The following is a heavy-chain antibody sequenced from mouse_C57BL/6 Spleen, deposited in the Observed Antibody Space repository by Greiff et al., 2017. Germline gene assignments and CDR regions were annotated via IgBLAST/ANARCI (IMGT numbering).Heavy chain of an antibody. D-gene: IGHD2-3*01. CDR2: IYPGGGYT. CDR1: GYTFTNYW. CDR3: ARVYDGAMDY. Sequence: QVHVKQSGAELVRPGTSVKMSCKASGYTFTNYWIGWAKQRPGHGLEWIGDIYPGGGYTNYNEKFKGKATLTADKSSSTAYMQFSSLTSEDSAIYYCARVYDGAMDYWGQGTSVTVSS. V-gene: IGHV1-63*01. J-gene: IGHJ4*01.